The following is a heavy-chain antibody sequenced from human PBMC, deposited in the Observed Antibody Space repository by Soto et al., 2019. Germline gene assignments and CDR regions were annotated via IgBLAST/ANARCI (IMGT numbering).Heavy chain of an antibody. Sequence: SETLSLTCAVYGGSFSGYYWSWIRQPPGKGLEWIGEINHSGSTNYNPSLKSRVTISVDTSKNQFSLKLSSVTAADTAVYYCAGALLYSSSWYPLDYWGQGTLVTVSS. V-gene: IGHV4-34*01. CDR2: INHSGST. D-gene: IGHD6-13*01. J-gene: IGHJ4*02. CDR3: AGALLYSSSWYPLDY. CDR1: GGSFSGYY.